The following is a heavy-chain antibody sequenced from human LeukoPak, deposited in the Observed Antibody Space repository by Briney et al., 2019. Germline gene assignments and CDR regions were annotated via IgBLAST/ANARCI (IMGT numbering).Heavy chain of an antibody. D-gene: IGHD6-13*01. Sequence: GGSLRLSCAASGFTFSSYAMSWVRQAPGKGLEWVSAISGSGGSTYYADSVKGRFTISRDNAKNSLYLQMNSLRAEDTAVYYCARHVRDSSSWHDYWGQGTLVTVSS. CDR2: ISGSGGST. CDR3: ARHVRDSSSWHDY. V-gene: IGHV3-23*01. CDR1: GFTFSSYA. J-gene: IGHJ4*02.